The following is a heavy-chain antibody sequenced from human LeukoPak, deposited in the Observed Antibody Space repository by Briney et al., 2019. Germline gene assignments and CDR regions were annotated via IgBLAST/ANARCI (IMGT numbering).Heavy chain of an antibody. CDR2: IYYSGST. Sequence: NPSETLSLTCTVSGGSISSSSYFWAWIRQPPGKGLEWIGRIYYSGSTNYNPSLKSRVTISVDTSKNQFSLKLSSVTAADTAVYYCARGGVVVAATRALDYWGQGTLVTVSS. D-gene: IGHD2-15*01. CDR1: GGSISSSSYF. CDR3: ARGGVVVAATRALDY. V-gene: IGHV4-39*07. J-gene: IGHJ4*02.